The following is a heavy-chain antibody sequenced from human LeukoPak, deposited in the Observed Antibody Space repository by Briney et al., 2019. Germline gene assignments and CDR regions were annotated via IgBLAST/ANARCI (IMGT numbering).Heavy chain of an antibody. J-gene: IGHJ3*02. CDR2: INHSGST. CDR3: ASPIAARRHAFDI. V-gene: IGHV4-34*01. D-gene: IGHD6-6*01. Sequence: SETLSLTCAVCGGSFSGYYWSWIRQPPGKGLEWIGEINHSGSTNYNPSLKSRVTISVDTSKNQFSLKLSSVTAADTAVYYCASPIAARRHAFDIWGQGTMVTVSS. CDR1: GGSFSGYY.